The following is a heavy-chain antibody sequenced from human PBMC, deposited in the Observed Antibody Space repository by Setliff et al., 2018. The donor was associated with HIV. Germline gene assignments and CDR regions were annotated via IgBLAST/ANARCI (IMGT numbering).Heavy chain of an antibody. J-gene: IGHJ4*02. CDR2: INQSGIS. CDR1: GGSFSDHY. CDR3: ARGGGFWSGQLDY. Sequence: PSEILSLTCAVYGGSFSDHYWTWIRQPPGKGLEWIGEINQSGISNFNPSLKSRVTMPIDTPKNQFSLKLSSVTAADTAVYFCARGGGFWSGQLDYWGQGTLVTVPQ. V-gene: IGHV4-34*01. D-gene: IGHD3-3*01.